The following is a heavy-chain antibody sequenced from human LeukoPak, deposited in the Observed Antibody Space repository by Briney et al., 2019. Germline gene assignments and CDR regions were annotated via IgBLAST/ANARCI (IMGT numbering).Heavy chain of an antibody. D-gene: IGHD2-15*01. Sequence: GGSLRLSCAASGFTFNNYAMNWVRQAPGKGLEWVAALSHDGGTKYYADSVKGRFTSSRDNSKNTLYLQMNSLRAEDTAVYYCARDPHTHYFDSWGQGTLVTVSS. CDR1: GFTFNNYA. V-gene: IGHV3-30-3*01. CDR2: LSHDGGTK. CDR3: ARDPHTHYFDS. J-gene: IGHJ4*02.